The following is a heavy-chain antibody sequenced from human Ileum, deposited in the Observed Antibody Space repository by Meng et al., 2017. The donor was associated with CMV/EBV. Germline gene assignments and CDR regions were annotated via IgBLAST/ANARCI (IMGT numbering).Heavy chain of an antibody. CDR2: IYSSGTA. D-gene: IGHD5-12*01. V-gene: IGHV4-30-4*08. J-gene: IGHJ4*02. CDR3: AREGGYDRRYFDY. Sequence: LRLSCSVSGDSITSGDYSWSWIRQPPGKGLEWIGYIYSSGTAYYNPSLKTARSIDTSKNQFSLRLTSVTAADTAVYYCAREGGYDRRYFDYWGQGMLVTVSS. CDR1: GDSITSGDYS.